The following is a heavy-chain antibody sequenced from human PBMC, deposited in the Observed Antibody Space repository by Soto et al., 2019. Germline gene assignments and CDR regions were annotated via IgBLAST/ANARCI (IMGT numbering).Heavy chain of an antibody. CDR1: VFTFSSYG. CDR2: IWYDGSDK. Sequence: GGSLRLSCAASVFTFSSYGMHLVRQAPGKGLEWVAVIWYDGSDKYYADSVKGRFTISRDNSKNTLYLQMNSLRAEDTAVYYCARVGSSGWSRMEVWGQGTTVTVSS. D-gene: IGHD6-19*01. V-gene: IGHV3-33*01. CDR3: ARVGSSGWSRMEV. J-gene: IGHJ6*02.